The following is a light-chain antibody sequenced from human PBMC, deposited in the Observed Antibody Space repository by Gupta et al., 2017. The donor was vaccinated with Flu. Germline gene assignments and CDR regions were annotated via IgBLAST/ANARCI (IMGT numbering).Light chain of an antibody. CDR2: DND. J-gene: IGLJ2*01. CDR3: GTWYSTLSAVV. Sequence: QSVLSQPPSVAAAPGQRVTISCPGSSSNIGKNYVSWYQQFPGTAPKLLIYDNDNRPSGIPDGFSGSKSGTSATLDITGLQAGDEADYHCGTWYSTLSAVVFGGGTKLTVL. V-gene: IGLV1-51*01. CDR1: SSNIGKNY.